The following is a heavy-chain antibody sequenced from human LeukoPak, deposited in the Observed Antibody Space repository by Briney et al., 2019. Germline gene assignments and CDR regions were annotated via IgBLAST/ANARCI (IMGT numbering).Heavy chain of an antibody. V-gene: IGHV1-2*02. CDR1: GYTFTGYY. J-gene: IGHJ4*02. D-gene: IGHD3-22*01. CDR2: INPNSGGT. CDR3: ARVRMIRGPLDY. Sequence: ASVKVSCKASGYTFTGYYMHWVRQAPGQGLEWMGWINPNSGGTNYAQKFQGRVTMTRDTSISTAYMELSRLRSDDTAVYYCARVRMIRGPLDYWGQGTLVTVSS.